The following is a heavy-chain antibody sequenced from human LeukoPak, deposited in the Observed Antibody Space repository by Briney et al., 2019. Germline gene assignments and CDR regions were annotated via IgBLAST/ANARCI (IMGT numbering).Heavy chain of an antibody. V-gene: IGHV1-2*02. J-gene: IGHJ4*02. D-gene: IGHD5-18*01. CDR3: AKVAVTDD. Sequence: ASVKVSCKASGYTFTSYGISWVRQAPGQGLEWMGWINPNSGGTNYAQKFQGRVTMTRDTSISTAYMELSRLRSDDTAVYYCAKVAVTDDWGQGTLVTVSS. CDR2: INPNSGGT. CDR1: GYTFTSYG.